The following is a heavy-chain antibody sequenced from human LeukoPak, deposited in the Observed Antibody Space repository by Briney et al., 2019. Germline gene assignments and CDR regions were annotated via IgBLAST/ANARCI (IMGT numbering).Heavy chain of an antibody. CDR1: GFTFSSYE. D-gene: IGHD4-23*01. CDR2: IKSKTDGGTT. V-gene: IGHV3-15*01. J-gene: IGHJ4*02. Sequence: GGSLRLSCAASGFTFSSYEMNWVRQAPGKGLEWVGRIKSKTDGGTTDYAAPVKGRFTISRDDSKNTLYLQMNSLKTEDTAVYYCTTCSNYGGYYFDYWGQGTLVTVSS. CDR3: TTCSNYGGYYFDY.